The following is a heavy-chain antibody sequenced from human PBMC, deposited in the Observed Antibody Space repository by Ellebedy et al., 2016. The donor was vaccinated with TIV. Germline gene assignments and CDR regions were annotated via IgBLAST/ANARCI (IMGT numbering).Heavy chain of an antibody. Sequence: GGSLRLSXEASGFTFSSYAMSWLRQAPGKGLEWVSVFGGRSTTTYYADSVKGRFTISRDNSKNTLFLQMNSLRGDDTARYYCARDLRITARDYYLDYWGQGTLVTVSS. J-gene: IGHJ4*02. CDR1: GFTFSSYA. D-gene: IGHD6-6*01. CDR3: ARDLRITARDYYLDY. CDR2: FGGRSTTT. V-gene: IGHV3-23*01.